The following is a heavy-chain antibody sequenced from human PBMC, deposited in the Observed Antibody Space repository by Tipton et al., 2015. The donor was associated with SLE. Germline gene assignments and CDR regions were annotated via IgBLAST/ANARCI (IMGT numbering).Heavy chain of an antibody. CDR2: IKQDGSEK. V-gene: IGHV3-7*05. CDR1: GFTFSSYW. CDR3: ARDHGAGEDY. D-gene: IGHD7-27*01. Sequence: GSLRLSCAASGFTFSSYWMSWVRQAPGKGLQWVANIKQDGSEKYYVDSVKGRFTISRDNAKNSLYLQMNSLKTEDTAVYYCARDHGAGEDYWGQGTLVTVSS. J-gene: IGHJ4*02.